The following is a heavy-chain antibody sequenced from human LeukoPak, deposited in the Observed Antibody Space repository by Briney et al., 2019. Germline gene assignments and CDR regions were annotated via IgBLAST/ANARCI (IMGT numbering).Heavy chain of an antibody. Sequence: GGSLRLFCAASGFLVSENYMSWVRQAPGKGLEWVSTVYSGGLTLYADPVKGRFTISRDNSKNTLYLQMSSLRAEDTAVYYCVRDRWPGLGDFWGQGTTVTVSS. J-gene: IGHJ6*02. V-gene: IGHV3-66*01. CDR2: VYSGGLT. CDR3: VRDRWPGLGDF. D-gene: IGHD6-19*01. CDR1: GFLVSENY.